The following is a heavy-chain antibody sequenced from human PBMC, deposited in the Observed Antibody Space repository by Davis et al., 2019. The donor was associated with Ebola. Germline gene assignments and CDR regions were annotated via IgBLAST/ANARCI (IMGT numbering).Heavy chain of an antibody. Sequence: PGGSLRLSCAASGFTFSSYSMNWVRQAPGKGLEWVAFIRYDGSNKYYADSVKGRFTISRDNSKNTLYLQMNSLRAEDTAVYYCAKVVIPIPTYYYYYYGMDVWGQGTTVTVSS. D-gene: IGHD3-16*02. J-gene: IGHJ6*02. V-gene: IGHV3-30*02. CDR2: IRYDGSNK. CDR1: GFTFSSYS. CDR3: AKVVIPIPTYYYYYYGMDV.